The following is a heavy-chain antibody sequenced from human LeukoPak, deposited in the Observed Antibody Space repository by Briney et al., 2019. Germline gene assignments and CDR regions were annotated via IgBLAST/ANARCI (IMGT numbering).Heavy chain of an antibody. CDR1: GFTFSSYA. CDR2: IRGSGGST. CDR3: ARSGYNYGTPLNY. V-gene: IGHV3-23*01. J-gene: IGHJ4*02. Sequence: PGGSLRLSCAASGFTFSSYAMHWVRQSPGRGLECVSTIRGSGGSTYHADSVKGRFTISRDNSKNVLFLKMNSLRAEDTAVYYCARSGYNYGTPLNYWGQGTLVTVSS. D-gene: IGHD5-18*01.